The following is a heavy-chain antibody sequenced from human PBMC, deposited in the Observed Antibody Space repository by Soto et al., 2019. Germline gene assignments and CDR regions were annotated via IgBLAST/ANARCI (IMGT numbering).Heavy chain of an antibody. J-gene: IGHJ4*02. CDR1: GGSISSYY. CDR2: IYYSGST. CDR3: ARQDAHSSGYYDY. Sequence: SETLSLTCTVSGGSISSYYWSWIRQPPGRGLEWIGYIYYSGSTNYNPSLKSRVTISVDTSKNQFSLKLSSVTAADTAVYYCARQDAHSSGYYDYWGQGTLVTVSS. V-gene: IGHV4-59*01. D-gene: IGHD3-22*01.